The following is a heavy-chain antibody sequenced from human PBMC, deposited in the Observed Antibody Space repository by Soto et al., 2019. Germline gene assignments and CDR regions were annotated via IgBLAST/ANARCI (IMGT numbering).Heavy chain of an antibody. CDR2: IYYSGST. J-gene: IGHJ5*02. V-gene: IGHV4-30-4*01. CDR3: DRGGRGEWFDP. CDR1: GGSISSGDYY. D-gene: IGHD3-16*01. Sequence: SETLSLTCTVSGGSISSGDYYWSWIRQPPGKGLEWIGYIYYSGSTYYNPSLKSRVTISVDTSKNQFSLKLSSVTAADTAVYYCDRGGRGEWFDPWGQGTLVTVSS.